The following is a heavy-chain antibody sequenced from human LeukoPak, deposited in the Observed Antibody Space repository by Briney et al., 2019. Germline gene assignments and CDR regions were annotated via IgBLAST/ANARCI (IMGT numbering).Heavy chain of an antibody. D-gene: IGHD3-10*01. CDR1: GGTFSSYA. CDR3: ARDSWFGEFPWFDY. Sequence: SVKVSCKASGGTFSSYAISWVRQAPGQGLEWMGGIIPIFGTANYAQKFQGRVTITADESTSTAYMELSSLRSDDTAVYYCARDSWFGEFPWFDYWGQGTLVTVSS. CDR2: IIPIFGTA. V-gene: IGHV1-69*13. J-gene: IGHJ4*02.